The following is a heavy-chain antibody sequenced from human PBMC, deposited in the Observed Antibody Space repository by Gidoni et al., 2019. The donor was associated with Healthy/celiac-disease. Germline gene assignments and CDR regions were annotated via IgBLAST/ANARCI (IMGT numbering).Heavy chain of an antibody. CDR3: ARTPSRLWLSYWYFDL. J-gene: IGHJ2*01. V-gene: IGHV3-7*01. D-gene: IGHD3-22*01. Sequence: VDSVKGRFTISRDNAKNSLYLQMNSLRAEDTAVYYCARTPSRLWLSYWYFDLWGRGTLVTVSS.